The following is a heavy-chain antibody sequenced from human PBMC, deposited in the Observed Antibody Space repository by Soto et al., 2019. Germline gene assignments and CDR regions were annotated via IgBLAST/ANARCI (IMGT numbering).Heavy chain of an antibody. Sequence: QTLSLTCAISGDSVSSNSAAWNWIRQSPSRGLEWLGRTYYRSKWYNDYAVSVKSRITINPDTSKNQFSLQLNSVTPEDTAVYYCARDRRYYDYVWGRYRKASVHPGAYGMDVWGQGTTVTVSS. V-gene: IGHV6-1*01. CDR2: TYYRSKWYN. CDR3: ARDRRYYDYVWGRYRKASVHPGAYGMDV. CDR1: GDSVSSNSAA. J-gene: IGHJ6*02. D-gene: IGHD3-16*02.